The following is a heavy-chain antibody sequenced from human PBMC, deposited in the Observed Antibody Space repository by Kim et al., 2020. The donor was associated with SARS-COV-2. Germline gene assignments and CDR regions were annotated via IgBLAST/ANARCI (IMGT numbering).Heavy chain of an antibody. CDR2: ISYDGSNK. V-gene: IGHV3-30*04. CDR1: GFTFSSYA. D-gene: IGHD3-3*01. J-gene: IGHJ6*01. CDR3: ARAPTEITIFGVVPKNY. Sequence: GGSLRLSCAASGFTFSSYAMHWVRQAPGKGLEWVAVISYDGSNKYYADSVKGRFTISRDNSKNTLYLQMNSPRAEDTAVYYCARAPTEITIFGVVPKNY.